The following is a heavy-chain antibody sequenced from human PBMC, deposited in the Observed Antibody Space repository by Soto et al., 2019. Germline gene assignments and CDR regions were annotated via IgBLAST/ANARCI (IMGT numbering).Heavy chain of an antibody. V-gene: IGHV3-30*18. D-gene: IGHD3-10*01. Sequence: QVQLVESGGGVVQPGRSLRLSCAASGFTFSSYGMHWVRQAPGKGLEWVAVISYYGSNKYYADSVKGRFTISRDNSKNTLYLQMNSLRAEDTAVYYCAKTRITMVRGVNYYMDVWGKGTTVTVSS. J-gene: IGHJ6*03. CDR3: AKTRITMVRGVNYYMDV. CDR1: GFTFSSYG. CDR2: ISYYGSNK.